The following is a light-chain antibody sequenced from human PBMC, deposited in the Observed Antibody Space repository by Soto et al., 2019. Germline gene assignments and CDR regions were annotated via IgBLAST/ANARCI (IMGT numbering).Light chain of an antibody. CDR2: LEGSGSY. V-gene: IGLV4-60*02. J-gene: IGLJ3*02. CDR3: ETWDSNTQNWV. Sequence: QSVLTQSSSASASLGSSVKLTCTLSSGHSSYIIAWHQQQPGKAPRYLMKLEGSGSYNKGSGVPDRFSGSSSGADRYLTIXNLXXEXXXXYYCETWDSNTQNWVFGGGTKLTVL. CDR1: SGHSSYI.